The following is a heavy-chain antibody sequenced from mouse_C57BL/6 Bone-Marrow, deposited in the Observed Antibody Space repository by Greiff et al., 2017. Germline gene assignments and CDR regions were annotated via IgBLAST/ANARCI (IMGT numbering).Heavy chain of an antibody. CDR1: GYTFTDYY. Sequence: VQLQQSGPVLVKPGASVKMSCKASGYTFTDYYMNWVKQSHGKSLEWIGVIKPYNGGTSYNQKFKGKATLTVDKSSSTAYMELNSLTSEDSAVYYWARETAGWFAYWGQGTLVTVSA. D-gene: IGHD6-1*01. V-gene: IGHV1-19*01. CDR3: ARETAGWFAY. J-gene: IGHJ3*01. CDR2: IKPYNGGT.